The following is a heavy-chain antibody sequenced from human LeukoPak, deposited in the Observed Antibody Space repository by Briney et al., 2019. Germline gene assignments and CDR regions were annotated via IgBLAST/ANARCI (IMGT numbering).Heavy chain of an antibody. Sequence: KTSETLSLTCTVSGGSISSYYWSWIRQPPGKGLEWIGYIYYSGYTNYNPSLKSRVTISVDTSKNQFSLKLSSVTAADTAVYYCARDLVTMVRGVRSRWFDPWGQGTLVTVSS. CDR3: ARDLVTMVRGVRSRWFDP. CDR2: IYYSGYT. D-gene: IGHD3-10*01. J-gene: IGHJ5*02. V-gene: IGHV4-59*01. CDR1: GGSISSYY.